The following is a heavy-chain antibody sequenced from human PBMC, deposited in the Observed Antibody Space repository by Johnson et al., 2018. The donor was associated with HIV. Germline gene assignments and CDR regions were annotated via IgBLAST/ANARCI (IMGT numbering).Heavy chain of an antibody. CDR2: IGTAGDT. CDR1: GFTFSSYD. Sequence: VQLVESGGGLVQPGGSLRLSCAASGFTFSSYDMHWVRQATGKGLEWVSAIGTAGDTYYPGSVKGRFTISRENAKNSLSLQMNSRRAGDTAVYYCARGGAAAGGAFDIWGQGTMVTVSS. V-gene: IGHV3-13*01. D-gene: IGHD6-13*01. J-gene: IGHJ3*02. CDR3: ARGGAAAGGAFDI.